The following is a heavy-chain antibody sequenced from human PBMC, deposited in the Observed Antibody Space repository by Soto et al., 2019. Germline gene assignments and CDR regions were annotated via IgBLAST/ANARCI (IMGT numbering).Heavy chain of an antibody. Sequence: PGGSLRLSCAASGFTFRTYGMHWVRQAPGKGLEWVAVISNDGSERYYADSVEGRFTISRDDSKNILYLQMNSLRAEDTAVYYCARDPSSGWFRFDYWGQGTLVTVSS. D-gene: IGHD6-19*01. CDR2: ISNDGSER. CDR3: ARDPSSGWFRFDY. V-gene: IGHV3-30*03. J-gene: IGHJ4*02. CDR1: GFTFRTYG.